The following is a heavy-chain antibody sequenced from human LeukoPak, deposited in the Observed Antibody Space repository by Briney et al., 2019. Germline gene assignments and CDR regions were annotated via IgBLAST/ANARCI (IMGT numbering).Heavy chain of an antibody. J-gene: IGHJ4*02. Sequence: PGGSLRLSCAASGFIVSHNYMTWVRQAPGKGLEWISVIYIDGTTYYADSVKGRFTISRDNSKNTLYLEMNSLRAEDTAVYYCAKDHPSIDHWGQGSLVTVSS. CDR1: GFIVSHNY. CDR3: AKDHPSIDH. V-gene: IGHV3-53*05. CDR2: IYIDGTT.